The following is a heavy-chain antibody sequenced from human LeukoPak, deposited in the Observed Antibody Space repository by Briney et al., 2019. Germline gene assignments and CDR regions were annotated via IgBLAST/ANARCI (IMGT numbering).Heavy chain of an antibody. CDR3: ARDPPAEAINTYA. Sequence: GGSLRLSCAASRVTVSNNYIRWVRQAPGKGPEWVSLIYSGGDTFYADVVKGRFTISRDGSKNTLYLQMNSLRAEDTAVYYCARDPPAEAINTYAWGQGTLVTVSS. CDR1: RVTVSNNY. CDR2: IYSGGDT. D-gene: IGHD6-13*01. J-gene: IGHJ5*02. V-gene: IGHV3-66*01.